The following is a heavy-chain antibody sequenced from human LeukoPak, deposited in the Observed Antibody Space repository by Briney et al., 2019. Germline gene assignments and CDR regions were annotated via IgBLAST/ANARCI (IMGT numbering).Heavy chain of an antibody. Sequence: PGGSLRLSCAASGCTFSSYEMNWVRQAPGKGLEWVSYISSSGSTIYYADSVKGRFTISRDNAKNSLYLQMNSLRAEDTAVYYCARVAPYYDSSGYYFSHFDYWGQGTLVTVSS. D-gene: IGHD3-22*01. CDR2: ISSSGSTI. CDR3: ARVAPYYDSSGYYFSHFDY. V-gene: IGHV3-48*03. J-gene: IGHJ4*02. CDR1: GCTFSSYE.